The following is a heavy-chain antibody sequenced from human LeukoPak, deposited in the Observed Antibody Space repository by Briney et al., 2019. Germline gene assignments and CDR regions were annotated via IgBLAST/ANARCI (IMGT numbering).Heavy chain of an antibody. Sequence: SETLSLTCLVSGGSTTSYYWSWIRQPAGKGLEWIGRVYNNGDTSYNPSLKSRVTMSADPSKSQFSLRLTSVTAADTAVYYCARGTDWYDYWGQGILVTVSS. CDR1: GGSTTSYY. CDR2: VYNNGDT. D-gene: IGHD6-19*01. CDR3: ARGTDWYDY. J-gene: IGHJ4*02. V-gene: IGHV4-4*07.